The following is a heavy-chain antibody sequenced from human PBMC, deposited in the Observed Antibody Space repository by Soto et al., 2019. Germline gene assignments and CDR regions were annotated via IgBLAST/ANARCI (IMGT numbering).Heavy chain of an antibody. Sequence: GSLRLSCSASGFIFSESTIYWVRQVPGKGLEAISAVSTSGRSTYYADSVKDRFTISRDNSKNTLFLQMGSLRPEDTAIYYCVKQAHGLDGVAFDYWGQGTQVTVSS. CDR1: GFIFSEST. V-gene: IGHV3-64D*06. D-gene: IGHD2-15*01. CDR2: VSTSGRST. CDR3: VKQAHGLDGVAFDY. J-gene: IGHJ4*02.